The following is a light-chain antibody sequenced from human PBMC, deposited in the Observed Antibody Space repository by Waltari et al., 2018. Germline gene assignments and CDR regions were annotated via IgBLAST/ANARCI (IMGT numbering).Light chain of an antibody. CDR2: EVT. Sequence: QSALTQPASVSGSPGMSITISCNGTRRYFGSYHLVSWYQQHPGKAPQLIIFEVTKRPSGVSDRFSGSKSDNTASLTISGLQAEDEADYFCCSYAGTSTMVFGGGTKLTVL. J-gene: IGLJ3*02. CDR3: CSYAGTSTMV. CDR1: RRYFGSYHL. V-gene: IGLV2-23*02.